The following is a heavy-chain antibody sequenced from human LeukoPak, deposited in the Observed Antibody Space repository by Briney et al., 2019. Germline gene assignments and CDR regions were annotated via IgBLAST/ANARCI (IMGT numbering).Heavy chain of an antibody. V-gene: IGHV3-23*01. D-gene: IGHD5-18*01. CDR1: GFTFSSCA. CDR2: ISGSGGSI. Sequence: GGSLRLSCGASGFTFSSCAMSWVRQAPGKGLEWVSAISGSGGSIYYADSVKGRFTISRDNSKNTLCLQMNSLRAENTAVYYCAKGVAQLWLDSWGQGTLVTVSS. J-gene: IGHJ5*01. CDR3: AKGVAQLWLDS.